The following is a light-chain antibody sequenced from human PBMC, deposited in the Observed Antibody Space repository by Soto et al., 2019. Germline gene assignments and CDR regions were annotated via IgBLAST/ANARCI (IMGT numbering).Light chain of an antibody. J-gene: IGLJ2*01. CDR2: EVT. Sequence: QSALTQPASVSGSPGQSITISCTGTTGYIGDYYYVSWFQQHPGKAPKLMIYEVTTRPSGVSYRFSGSMSGNTASLTISGLRPEDEADYYCCSYAGSRGLVFGGGTKVTVL. CDR3: CSYAGSRGLV. CDR1: TGYIGDYYY. V-gene: IGLV2-14*01.